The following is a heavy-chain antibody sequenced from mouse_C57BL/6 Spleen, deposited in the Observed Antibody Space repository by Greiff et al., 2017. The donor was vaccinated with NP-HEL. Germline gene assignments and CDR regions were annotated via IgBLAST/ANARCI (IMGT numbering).Heavy chain of an antibody. CDR2: ISYDGSN. CDR3: ARAYFDY. CDR1: GYSITSGYY. Sequence: EVKLLESGPGLVKPSQSLSLTCSVTGYSITSGYYWNWIRQFPGNKLEWMGYISYDGSNNYNPSLKNRISITRDTSKNQFFLKLNSVTTEDTATYYCARAYFDYWGQSTTLTVSS. V-gene: IGHV3-6*01. J-gene: IGHJ2*01.